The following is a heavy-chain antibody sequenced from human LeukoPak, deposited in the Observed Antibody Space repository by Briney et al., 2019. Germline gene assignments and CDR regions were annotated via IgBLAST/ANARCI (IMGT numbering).Heavy chain of an antibody. J-gene: IGHJ4*02. V-gene: IGHV3-30*03. Sequence: GGSLRLSCAASGFTFSSYGMHWVRQAPGNGLEWVAVISYDGSNKYYADSVKGRFTISRDNSKNTLYLQMNSLRAEDTAVYYCAMPPYSSRWYGYYFDDWGQGTLVTVSS. CDR3: AMPPYSSRWYGYYFDD. CDR2: ISYDGSNK. CDR1: GFTFSSYG. D-gene: IGHD6-13*01.